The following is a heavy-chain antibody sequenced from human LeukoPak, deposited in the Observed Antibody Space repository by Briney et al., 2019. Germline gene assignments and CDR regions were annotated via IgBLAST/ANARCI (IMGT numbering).Heavy chain of an antibody. CDR3: AREEDYDSSGHMGY. V-gene: IGHV3-21*01. CDR1: GFTFSSYS. Sequence: PGGSLRLSCAASGFTFSSYSMNWVRQAPGKGLEWVSSISSSSSYIYYADSVKGRFTISRDNAKNSRYLQMNSLRAEDTAVYYCAREEDYDSSGHMGYWGQGTLVTVSS. CDR2: ISSSSSYI. D-gene: IGHD3-22*01. J-gene: IGHJ4*02.